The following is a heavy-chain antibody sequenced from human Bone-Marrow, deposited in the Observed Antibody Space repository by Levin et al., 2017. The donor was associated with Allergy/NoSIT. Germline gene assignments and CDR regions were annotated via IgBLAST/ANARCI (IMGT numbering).Heavy chain of an antibody. Sequence: SCEASGFTFSDYYMSWIRQAPGKGLEWVSYISSRRNYTSYADSVRGRFTISRDNAKKSLYLQMNGLRADDTAVYYCARDAVQWMIRFVDYWGQGTLVSVSS. J-gene: IGHJ4*02. CDR2: ISSRRNYT. V-gene: IGHV3-11*05. CDR1: GFTFSDYY. D-gene: IGHD6-19*01. CDR3: ARDAVQWMIRFVDY.